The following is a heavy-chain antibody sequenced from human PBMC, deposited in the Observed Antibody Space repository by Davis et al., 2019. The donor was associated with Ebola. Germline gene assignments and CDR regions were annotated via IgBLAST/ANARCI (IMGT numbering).Heavy chain of an antibody. Sequence: SETLSLTCAVSGGSISSGGYSWSWIRQPPGKGLEWIGYIYHSGSTYYNPSLKSRVTISVDTSKNQFSLKLSSVTAADTAVYYCARQYIRRYFQHWGQGTLVTVSS. V-gene: IGHV4-30-2*03. CDR1: GGSISSGGYS. D-gene: IGHD1-1*01. CDR2: IYHSGST. CDR3: ARQYIRRYFQH. J-gene: IGHJ1*01.